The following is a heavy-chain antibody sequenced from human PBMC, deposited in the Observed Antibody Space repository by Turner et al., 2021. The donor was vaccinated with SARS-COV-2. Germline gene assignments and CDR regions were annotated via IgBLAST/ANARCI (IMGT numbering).Heavy chain of an antibody. D-gene: IGHD6-19*01. CDR3: AVEFIAVDGTGGY. Sequence: QLQLVQSGAEVQTPGSSVKVSCKASGYTFTGYYMHWVRQAPGHGLEWMGWIKPNSGGTNYAQKYQGRVTMNRDTSISTAYIELSRLRSDDAAVYYCAVEFIAVDGTGGYWGQGTLGNVSS. CDR2: IKPNSGGT. V-gene: IGHV1-2*02. CDR1: GYTFTGYY. J-gene: IGHJ4*02.